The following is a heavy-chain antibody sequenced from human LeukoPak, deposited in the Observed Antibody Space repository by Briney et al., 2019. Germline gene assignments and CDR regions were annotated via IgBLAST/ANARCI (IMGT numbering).Heavy chain of an antibody. CDR2: IKRDGSEK. CDR3: AAELRSGYFVGAFDI. D-gene: IGHD3-3*01. CDR1: GFTFSSYW. J-gene: IGHJ3*02. V-gene: IGHV3-7*01. Sequence: GGSLRLSCAASGFTFSSYWMSWVRQAPGKGLEWVANIKRDGSEKYYVDSVKGRFTISRDNAKNSLYLQMNSLRAEDTAVYYCAAELRSGYFVGAFDIWGQGTMVTVSS.